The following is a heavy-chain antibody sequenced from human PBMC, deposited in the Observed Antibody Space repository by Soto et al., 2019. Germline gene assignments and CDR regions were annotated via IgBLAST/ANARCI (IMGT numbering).Heavy chain of an antibody. D-gene: IGHD6-19*01. V-gene: IGHV4-39*01. CDR3: RRSSRYSTDV. Sequence: SDTLSLTCTVSGASLRSSAYWGWIRQPPGKGLEWIGSIYSIGNTYYNPSLKSGVTISADTSKNQFSLNLISVTAADTAVYYCRRSSRYSTDVWGQGITVTVSS. J-gene: IGHJ6*02. CDR2: IYSIGNT. CDR1: GASLRSSAY.